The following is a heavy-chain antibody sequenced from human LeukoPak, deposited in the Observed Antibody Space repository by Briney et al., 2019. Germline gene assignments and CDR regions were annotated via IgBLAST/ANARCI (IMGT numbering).Heavy chain of an antibody. CDR1: GYNFTNYW. CDR3: ARGGSHFEY. V-gene: IGHV5-51*01. D-gene: IGHD3-16*01. Sequence: GESLKISCKGSGYNFTNYWIGWVRQMPGKGLEWMGIIYPGDSDVRYSPSFQGQVTISADKSSNTAYLQRSSLKASDTAIYYCARGGSHFEYWGQGTLVTVSS. CDR2: IYPGDSDV. J-gene: IGHJ4*02.